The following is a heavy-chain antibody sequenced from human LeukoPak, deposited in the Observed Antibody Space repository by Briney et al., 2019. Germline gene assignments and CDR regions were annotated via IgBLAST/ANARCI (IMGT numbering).Heavy chain of an antibody. CDR2: MNPNSGNT. Sequence: ASVKVSCKASGYTFTSYDINWVRQATGQGLEWMGWMNPNSGNTGYAQKFQGRVTMTRNTSISTAYMELSSLRSENTAVYYCARVDTAMVTFDYWAREPWSPSPQ. CDR1: GYTFTSYD. J-gene: IGHJ4*02. D-gene: IGHD5-18*01. V-gene: IGHV1-8*01. CDR3: ARVDTAMVTFDY.